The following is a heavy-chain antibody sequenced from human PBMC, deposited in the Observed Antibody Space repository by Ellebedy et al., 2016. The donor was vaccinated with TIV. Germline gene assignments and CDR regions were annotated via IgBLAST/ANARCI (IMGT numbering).Heavy chain of an antibody. J-gene: IGHJ4*02. Sequence: SETLSLTCTVSGGSISSYYWSWIRQPPGKGLEWIGYIYYSGSTNYNPSLKSRVTISVDTSKNQFSLKLSSVTAADTAVYYCARQDYYDSSGYYYFDYWGQGTLVTVSS. CDR1: GGSISSYY. CDR3: ARQDYYDSSGYYYFDY. CDR2: IYYSGST. V-gene: IGHV4-59*08. D-gene: IGHD3-22*01.